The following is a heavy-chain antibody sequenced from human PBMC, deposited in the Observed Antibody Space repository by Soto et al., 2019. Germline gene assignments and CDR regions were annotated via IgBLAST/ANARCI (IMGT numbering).Heavy chain of an antibody. CDR3: ATFRTPIVVVPAALSYYYSMDV. CDR2: IIPIFGTA. D-gene: IGHD2-2*01. V-gene: IGHV1-69*13. Sequence: ASVKVSCKASGGTFSSYAISWVRQAPGQGLEWMGGIIPIFGTANYAQKFQGRVTITADESTSTAYMELSSLRSEDTAVYYCATFRTPIVVVPAALSYYYSMDVCGQGTTVTFSS. J-gene: IGHJ6*02. CDR1: GGTFSSYA.